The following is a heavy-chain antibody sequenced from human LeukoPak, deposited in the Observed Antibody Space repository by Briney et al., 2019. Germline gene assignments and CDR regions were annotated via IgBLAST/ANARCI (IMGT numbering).Heavy chain of an antibody. CDR1: GGSISSYY. V-gene: IGHV4-59*08. Sequence: KTSETLSLTCTVSGGSISSYYWSWIRQPPGKGLEWIGYISYSGSTNYNPSLKSRVTISIDTSKNHFSLKLRSVTAADTAIYYCARQGYDILTGYIDAFDIWGQGTMVTVSS. D-gene: IGHD3-9*01. CDR2: ISYSGST. CDR3: ARQGYDILTGYIDAFDI. J-gene: IGHJ3*02.